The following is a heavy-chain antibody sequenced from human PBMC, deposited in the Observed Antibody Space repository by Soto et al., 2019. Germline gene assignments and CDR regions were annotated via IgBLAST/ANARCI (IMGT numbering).Heavy chain of an antibody. Sequence: ASVKVSCKASGYTFNTYGITWVRQAPGQGLEWMGWINPYNGNTKFAQKLQDRVTMITATSTSTAYMELASLRSDDTAVYYCARGCIAVTTHLCYWGQGTLVTVSS. CDR3: ARGCIAVTTHLCY. CDR1: GYTFNTYG. CDR2: INPYNGNT. D-gene: IGHD4-17*01. J-gene: IGHJ4*02. V-gene: IGHV1-18*01.